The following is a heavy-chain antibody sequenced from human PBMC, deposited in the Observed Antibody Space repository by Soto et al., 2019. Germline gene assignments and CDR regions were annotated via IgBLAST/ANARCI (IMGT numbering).Heavy chain of an antibody. CDR3: AKEGYDSYGSMDV. V-gene: IGHV3-30*18. D-gene: IGHD5-18*01. CDR2: ISYDGSNK. CDR1: GFTFSSYG. Sequence: QVQLVESGGGVVQPGRSLRLSCAASGFTFSSYGMHWVRQAPGKGLEWVAVISYDGSNKYYADSVKGRFTISRDNSKNTLYLQMNSLRAEDTAVYYCAKEGYDSYGSMDVWGQGTTVTVSS. J-gene: IGHJ6*02.